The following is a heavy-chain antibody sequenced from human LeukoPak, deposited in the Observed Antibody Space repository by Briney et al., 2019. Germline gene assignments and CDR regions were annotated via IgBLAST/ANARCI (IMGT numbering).Heavy chain of an antibody. Sequence: GGSLRLSCAASGFTFSSYEMNWVRQTPGKGLEWVSYISSSGGTIYYADSVKGRFTISRDNAKNPLYLQMNSLRAEDTAVYYCARDHLSDYYFDYWGQGTLVTVSS. D-gene: IGHD3-3*01. CDR2: ISSSGGTI. J-gene: IGHJ4*02. V-gene: IGHV3-48*03. CDR3: ARDHLSDYYFDY. CDR1: GFTFSSYE.